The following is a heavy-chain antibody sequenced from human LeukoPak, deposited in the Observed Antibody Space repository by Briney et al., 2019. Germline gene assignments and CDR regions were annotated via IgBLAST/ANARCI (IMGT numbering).Heavy chain of an antibody. CDR1: GYTFTGYY. CDR2: INPNSGGT. J-gene: IGHJ4*02. V-gene: IGHV1-2*06. Sequence: ASVKVSCKASGYTFTGYYMHWVRQAPGQGLEWMGRINPNSGGTNYAQKFQGRVTMTRDTSISTAYMELSRLRSDDTAVYYCARGKYSSSWYWDYWGQGTLVTVSS. CDR3: ARGKYSSSWYWDY. D-gene: IGHD6-13*01.